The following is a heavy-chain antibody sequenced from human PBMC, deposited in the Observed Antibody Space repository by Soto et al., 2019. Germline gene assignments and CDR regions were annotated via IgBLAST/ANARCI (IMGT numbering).Heavy chain of an antibody. V-gene: IGHV4-59*01. Sequence: SETLSLTCTVSGGSISSYYWSWIRQPPGKGLEWIGYIYYSGSTNYNPSLKSRVTISVDTSKNQFSLKLSSVTAADTAVYYCARSQLLRYFDYWGQGTLVTVSS. D-gene: IGHD2-2*01. J-gene: IGHJ4*02. CDR3: ARSQLLRYFDY. CDR1: GGSISSYY. CDR2: IYYSGST.